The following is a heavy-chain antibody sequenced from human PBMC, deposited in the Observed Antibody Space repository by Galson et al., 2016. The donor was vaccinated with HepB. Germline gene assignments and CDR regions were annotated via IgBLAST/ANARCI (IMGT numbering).Heavy chain of an antibody. J-gene: IGHJ3*01. V-gene: IGHV3-30-3*01. CDR3: AREGHTSGRCGDFDV. CDR1: RFTFSTSI. D-gene: IGHD6-19*01. Sequence: SLRLSCATSRFTFSTSILHWVRQAPGEGLDWVAAMSYDGFSKYYSDSVKGRFTVSRENSDSKMYLQLDSLSAEDTAVYYCAREGHTSGRCGDFDVWGQGTMVTVSS. CDR2: MSYDGFSK.